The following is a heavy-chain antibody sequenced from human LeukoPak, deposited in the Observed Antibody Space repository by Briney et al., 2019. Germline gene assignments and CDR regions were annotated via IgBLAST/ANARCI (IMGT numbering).Heavy chain of an antibody. D-gene: IGHD1/OR15-1a*01. CDR3: AREFRTTTWSYDAFDL. CDR2: INPTSGGT. CDR1: GYTFTDYY. V-gene: IGHV1-2*02. Sequence: ASVKVSCKASGYTFTDYYMHWVRQPPGQGLEWVGWINPTSGGTNYAQKFQDRVTMTRDTSNNTSYMELSRLRSDDTAVYYCAREFRTTTWSYDAFDLWGQGTMVTVSS. J-gene: IGHJ3*01.